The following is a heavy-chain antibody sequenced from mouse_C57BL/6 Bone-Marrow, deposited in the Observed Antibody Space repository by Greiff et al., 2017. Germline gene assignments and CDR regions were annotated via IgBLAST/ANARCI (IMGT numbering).Heavy chain of an antibody. CDR3: ARKDGSSYDGYFDV. Sequence: QVQLQQSGAELVMPGASVKLSCKASGYTFTSYWMHWVKQRPGQGLEWIGEIDPSDSYTNYNQKFKGKSTLTVDKSSSTAYMQLSSLTSEDSAVYYCARKDGSSYDGYFDVWGTGTTVTVSS. CDR2: IDPSDSYT. V-gene: IGHV1-69*01. CDR1: GYTFTSYW. D-gene: IGHD1-1*01. J-gene: IGHJ1*03.